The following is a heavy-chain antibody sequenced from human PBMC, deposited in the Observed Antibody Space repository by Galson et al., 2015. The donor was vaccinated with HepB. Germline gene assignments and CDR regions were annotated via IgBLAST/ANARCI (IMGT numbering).Heavy chain of an antibody. J-gene: IGHJ6*02. CDR2: ISAIAAGT. CDR3: AKRQCSAGDCYGDHYGMDV. D-gene: IGHD2-21*02. Sequence: SLRLSCAASGFTFSAFGMTWVRQAPGKGLEWVSSISAIAAGTYYADTVKGRFTVSRDNFKNTLYLQMNNVRAEDTAVYYCAKRQCSAGDCYGDHYGMDVWGQGTTVTVSS. CDR1: GFTFSAFG. V-gene: IGHV3-23*01.